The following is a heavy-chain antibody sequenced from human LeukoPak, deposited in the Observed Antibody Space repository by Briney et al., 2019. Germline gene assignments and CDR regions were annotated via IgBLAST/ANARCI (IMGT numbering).Heavy chain of an antibody. J-gene: IGHJ2*01. V-gene: IGHV5-51*01. CDR2: IYIGDSDP. Sequence: GESLKISCQGSGYSFSTSWIAWVRQAPGKGLEWVGSIYIGDSDPRYSPSFQGHVTMSADKSVNTASLQWNSLQGSDTGIYYCAKVKSFGYWFFDLWGRGTSVAVSS. CDR3: AKVKSFGYWFFDL. CDR1: GYSFSTSW. D-gene: IGHD3-16*01.